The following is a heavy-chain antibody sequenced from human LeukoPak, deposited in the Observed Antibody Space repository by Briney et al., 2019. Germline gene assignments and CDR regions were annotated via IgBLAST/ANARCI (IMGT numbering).Heavy chain of an antibody. CDR1: GGSISIYY. CDR2: IYYSGST. V-gene: IGHV4-59*12. CDR3: ARPRVVAATGPFDY. D-gene: IGHD2-15*01. Sequence: SGTLSLTCTVSGGSISIYYWSWIRQPPGKGLEWIGYIYYSGSTNYNPSLKSRVTISVDTSKNQFSLKLSSVTAADTAVYYCARPRVVAATGPFDYWGQGTLVTVSS. J-gene: IGHJ4*02.